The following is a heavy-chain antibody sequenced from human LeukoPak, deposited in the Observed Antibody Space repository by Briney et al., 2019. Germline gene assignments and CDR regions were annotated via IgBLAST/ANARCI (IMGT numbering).Heavy chain of an antibody. Sequence: GVSLRLSCAASRFTFSNYWMTWVRQAPGKGLEWVAHMNQDGSEKYYVDSVKGRFTISRDNAKSSLYLQMNSLRAEDTAVYYCARGHVRVVTNYYYGLDVWGQGTTVTVSS. CDR2: MNQDGSEK. CDR3: ARGHVRVVTNYYYGLDV. D-gene: IGHD4-23*01. CDR1: RFTFSNYW. J-gene: IGHJ6*02. V-gene: IGHV3-7*01.